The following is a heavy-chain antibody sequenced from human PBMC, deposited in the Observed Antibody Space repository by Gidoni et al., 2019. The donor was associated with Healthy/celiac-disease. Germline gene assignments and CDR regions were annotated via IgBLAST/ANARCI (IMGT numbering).Heavy chain of an antibody. CDR3: ASSRVTTGYYYYYMDV. CDR2: IIPIFGTA. Sequence: QVQLVQSGAEVTNPGSSVKVSCKASGGPFSSYAISWVRQAPGQGLEWMGGIIPIFGTANYAQKFQGRVTITADESTSTAYMELSSLRSEDTAVYYCASSRVTTGYYYYYMDVWGKGTTVTVSS. V-gene: IGHV1-69*01. CDR1: GGPFSSYA. D-gene: IGHD4-17*01. J-gene: IGHJ6*03.